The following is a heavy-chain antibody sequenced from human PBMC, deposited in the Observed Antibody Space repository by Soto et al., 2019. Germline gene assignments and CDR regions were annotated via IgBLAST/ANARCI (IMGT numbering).Heavy chain of an antibody. CDR3: ASGIQLWLRRINNGYSG. V-gene: IGHV1-69*12. D-gene: IGHD5-18*01. J-gene: IGHJ4*02. CDR2: IIPMFGTA. CDR1: GGTFSTYA. Sequence: HVQRVQSGAEVKKPESSVKVSCKAPGGTFSTYAISWVRQAPGQGLEWMGGIIPMFGTANYAQRFQDRVTITADESTNTVYMELSSLRSEDTAVYFCASGIQLWLRRINNGYSGWGQGTLVTVSS.